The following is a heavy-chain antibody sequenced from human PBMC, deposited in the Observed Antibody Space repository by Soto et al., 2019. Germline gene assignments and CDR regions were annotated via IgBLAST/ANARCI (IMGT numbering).Heavy chain of an antibody. CDR2: IWHDGSRK. J-gene: IGHJ4*02. V-gene: IGHV3-33*01. Sequence: QVQLVVSGGGVVQPGRSLRLSCAASGFRNCGMHWVRQAPGKGLEWVALIWHDGSRKHYADSVKGRFTISRDDSKNTVDLQMNSLRADDTAVYYCARDRGDFGSGGSFFDYWGQGTLVTVSS. D-gene: IGHD3-10*01. CDR3: ARDRGDFGSGGSFFDY. CDR1: GFRNCG.